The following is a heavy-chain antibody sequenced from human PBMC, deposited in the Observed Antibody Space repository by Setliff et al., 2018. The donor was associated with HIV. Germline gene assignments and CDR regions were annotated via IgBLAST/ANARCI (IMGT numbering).Heavy chain of an antibody. D-gene: IGHD3-22*01. J-gene: IGHJ1*01. CDR3: ARAGYYGSTSYWEYFQY. CDR1: GYSISSGYY. V-gene: IGHV4-38-2*01. Sequence: ASETLSLTCAVSGYSISSGYYWGWIRQPPGKGLEWIGSIYYNGITNYNPSLKSRVTVSVDTSKNQFSLKLSSVTAADTAVYYCARAGYYGSTSYWEYFQYWGQGTLVTVSS. CDR2: IYYNGIT.